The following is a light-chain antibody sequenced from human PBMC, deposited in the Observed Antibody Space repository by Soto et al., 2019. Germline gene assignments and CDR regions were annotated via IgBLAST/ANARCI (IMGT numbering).Light chain of an antibody. CDR1: QSLLHSNGYNY. J-gene: IGKJ1*01. Sequence: DIVMTQSPLSLPVTPGEAASTSCRSSQSLLHSNGYNYVDWYLXKAGQSPHLXIYLGSNRASGVPDRFSGIGSVTYGTMKISRVEAEDGGVYDGMQSLETPWTFGQGTKVDIK. V-gene: IGKV2-28*01. CDR2: LGS. CDR3: MQSLETPWT.